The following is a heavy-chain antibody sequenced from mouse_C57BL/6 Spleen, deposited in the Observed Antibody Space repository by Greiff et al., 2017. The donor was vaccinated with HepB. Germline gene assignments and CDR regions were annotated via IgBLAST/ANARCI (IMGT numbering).Heavy chain of an antibody. J-gene: IGHJ1*03. CDR2: IYPGDGDT. Sequence: QVQLQQSGPELVKPGASVKISCKASGYAFSSSWMNWVKQRPGKGLEWIGRIYPGDGDTNYNGKFKGKATLTADKSSSTAYMQLSSLTSEDSAVYFCARTYYGYFDVWGTGTTVTVSS. CDR1: GYAFSSSW. CDR3: ARTYYGYFDV. V-gene: IGHV1-82*01. D-gene: IGHD2-10*01.